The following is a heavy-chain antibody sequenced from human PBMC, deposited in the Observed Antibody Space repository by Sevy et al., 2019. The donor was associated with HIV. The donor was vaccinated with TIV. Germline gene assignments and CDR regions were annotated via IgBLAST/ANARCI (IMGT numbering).Heavy chain of an antibody. V-gene: IGHV3-7*01. CDR2: MKQDGSEE. CDR1: GFSFSIYW. Sequence: GESLKISCAASGFSFSIYWMSWVRQAPGKGLEWVATMKQDGSEEDYVDSGKGPFTISRDNAKNSLYLEMNSLRAEDTAVYYCARAQQITMLVVIGGLYFDFWGQGTLVTVSS. CDR3: ARAQQITMLVVIGGLYFDF. D-gene: IGHD3-22*01. J-gene: IGHJ4*02.